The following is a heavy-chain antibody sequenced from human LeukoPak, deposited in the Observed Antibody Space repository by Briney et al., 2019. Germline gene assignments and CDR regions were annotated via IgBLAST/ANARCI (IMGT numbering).Heavy chain of an antibody. CDR3: ASDNVDPVGSLDF. Sequence: GGSLRLSCAASRRPVSTHYLSRICQAPGQGLEWVSVLYSGGATYYADSVKGRFTISGHNSKNTLDLQMNSLRVEDTAVYYCASDNVDPVGSLDFWGQGTLVTVSS. V-gene: IGHV3-53*04. D-gene: IGHD1-26*01. CDR2: LYSGGAT. CDR1: RRPVSTHY. J-gene: IGHJ4*02.